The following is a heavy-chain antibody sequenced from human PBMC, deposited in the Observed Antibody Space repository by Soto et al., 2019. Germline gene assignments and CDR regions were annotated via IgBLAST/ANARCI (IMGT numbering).Heavy chain of an antibody. CDR1: GYSISSGYY. J-gene: IGHJ4*02. Sequence: SETLSLTCAVSGYSISSGYYWGWVRQPPGKGLEWIGSFHHSGSISYNPSLKTRITMSADMSKNEFSLKLSFVTAADTAVYYCARDHYSSGYLVSPYWGQGALVTVSS. CDR3: ARDHYSSGYLVSPY. D-gene: IGHD6-25*01. CDR2: FHHSGSI. V-gene: IGHV4-38-2*02.